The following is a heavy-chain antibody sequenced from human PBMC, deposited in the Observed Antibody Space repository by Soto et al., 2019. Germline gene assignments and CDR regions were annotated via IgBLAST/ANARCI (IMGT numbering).Heavy chain of an antibody. J-gene: IGHJ4*02. D-gene: IGHD3-9*01. Sequence: GGSLRLSCAASGFSFSTYAMNGVRQAPGKGLEWVATVSGGGGKTYHADSVKGRFTISRDNSKNTLDLQMNSLRAEDTAVYYCAKDGPYYDILTGFSERGNYFDYWGQGTLVTVSS. V-gene: IGHV3-23*01. CDR3: AKDGPYYDILTGFSERGNYFDY. CDR1: GFSFSTYA. CDR2: VSGGGGKT.